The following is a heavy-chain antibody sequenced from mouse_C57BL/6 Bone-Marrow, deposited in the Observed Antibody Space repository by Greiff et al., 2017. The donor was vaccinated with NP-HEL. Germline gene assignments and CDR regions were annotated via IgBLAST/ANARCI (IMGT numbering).Heavy chain of an antibody. CDR2: INPSTGGT. CDR1: GYSFTGYY. V-gene: IGHV1-42*01. J-gene: IGHJ1*03. Sequence: EVKLLESGPELVKPGASVKISCKASGYSFTGYYMNWVKQSPEKSLEWIGEINPSTGGTTYNQKFKAKATLTVDKSSSTAYMQLKSLTSEDSAVYYCARYGGYDVGYFDGWGTGTTVTVSS. CDR3: ARYGGYDVGYFDG. D-gene: IGHD2-2*01.